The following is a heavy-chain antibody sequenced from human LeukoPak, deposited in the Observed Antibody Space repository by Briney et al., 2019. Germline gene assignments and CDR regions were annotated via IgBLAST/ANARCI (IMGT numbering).Heavy chain of an antibody. CDR3: ARDPYDFWSGYPYGMDV. V-gene: IGHV4-61*01. CDR2: IYYSGST. CDR1: GGSVSSGSYY. D-gene: IGHD3-3*01. J-gene: IGHJ6*02. Sequence: PSETLSLTCTVSGGSVSSGSYYWSWIRQPPGTGLEWIGYIYYSGSTNYNPSLKSRATISVDTSKNQFSLKLSSVAAADTAVYYCARDPYDFWSGYPYGMDVWGQGTTVTVSS.